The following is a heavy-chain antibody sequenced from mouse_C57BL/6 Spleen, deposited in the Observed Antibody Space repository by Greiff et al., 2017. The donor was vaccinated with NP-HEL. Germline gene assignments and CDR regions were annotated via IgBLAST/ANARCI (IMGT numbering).Heavy chain of an antibody. J-gene: IGHJ1*03. CDR1: GYTFTTYP. Sequence: VNLVESGAELVKPGASVKMSCKASGYTFTTYPIEWMKQNHGKSLEWIGNFHPYNDDTKYNEKFKGKATLTVEKSSSTVYLELSRLTSDDSAVYYCARRGGYYPYWYFDVWGTGTTVTVSS. V-gene: IGHV1-47*01. CDR3: ARRGGYYPYWYFDV. D-gene: IGHD2-3*01. CDR2: FHPYNDDT.